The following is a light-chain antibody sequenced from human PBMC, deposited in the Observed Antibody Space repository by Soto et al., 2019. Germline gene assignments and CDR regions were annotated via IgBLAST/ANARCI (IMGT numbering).Light chain of an antibody. J-gene: IGLJ2*01. CDR3: SSYTSINTRV. Sequence: QSALTQPASVSGSPGQSITISCTGTSSDVGDYKYVSWYQQHPGKTPKLMIYEISNRPSGVSNRFSGSKSGNTASLTISGLQAEDEAHYFCSSYTSINTRVFGGGTQLTVL. V-gene: IGLV2-14*03. CDR2: EIS. CDR1: SSDVGDYKY.